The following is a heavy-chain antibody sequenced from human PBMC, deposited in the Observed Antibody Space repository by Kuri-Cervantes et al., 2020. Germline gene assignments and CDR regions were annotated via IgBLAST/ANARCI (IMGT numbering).Heavy chain of an antibody. CDR3: AKGPRGHYYMDV. J-gene: IGHJ6*03. CDR2: ISGSGTTK. Sequence: GGSLRLSCAASGFTFSSYEMNWVRQAPGKGLEWVSYISGSGTTKYYADSVKGRFTISRDNAKNSLYLQMNSLRAEDTALYYCAKGPRGHYYMDVWGKGTTVTVSS. V-gene: IGHV3-48*03. CDR1: GFTFSSYE. D-gene: IGHD3-10*01.